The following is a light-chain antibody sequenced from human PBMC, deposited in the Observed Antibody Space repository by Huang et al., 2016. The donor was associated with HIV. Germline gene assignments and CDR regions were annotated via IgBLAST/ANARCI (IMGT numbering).Light chain of an antibody. V-gene: IGKV3-20*01. Sequence: EVVLTQSPGILSLSAGERASLSCRASRNLTNSQLAWYQQKVGLPPRLLVFGASTRVSGVPERFTGGVSGRDFTLSISGLEPDDFATYYCQQYDTFSFGQGTRLE. J-gene: IGKJ2*01. CDR2: GAS. CDR1: RNLTNSQ. CDR3: QQYDTFS.